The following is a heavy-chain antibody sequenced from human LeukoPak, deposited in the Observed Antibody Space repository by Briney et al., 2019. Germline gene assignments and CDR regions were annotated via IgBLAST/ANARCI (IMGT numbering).Heavy chain of an antibody. D-gene: IGHD5-18*01. CDR2: IWYDGNNK. Sequence: GGPLTLFCAASGLTFSSYGMLWVRQAPGKGREWGAVIWYDGNNKYYADSVKSRFTISRDNSKNTLYLQMNNLRAEETAVYYCAGVGYSYCYYFDYWGQGTLVTVSS. V-gene: IGHV3-33*01. J-gene: IGHJ4*02. CDR3: AGVGYSYCYYFDY. CDR1: GLTFSSYG.